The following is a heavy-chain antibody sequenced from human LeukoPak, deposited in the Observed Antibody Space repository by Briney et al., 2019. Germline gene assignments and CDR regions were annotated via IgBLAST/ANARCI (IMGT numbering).Heavy chain of an antibody. D-gene: IGHD1-26*01. Sequence: GGSLRLSCATSGFTFNNYAMSWVRQAPGKGLEWVSAISSSGGSTFYADSVKGRFSISRDNSNNTLYLQMNSLRAEDTAVYYSVKWELLFDAFDIWGQGTMVTVSS. V-gene: IGHV3-23*01. CDR2: ISSSGGST. CDR3: VKWELLFDAFDI. J-gene: IGHJ3*02. CDR1: GFTFNNYA.